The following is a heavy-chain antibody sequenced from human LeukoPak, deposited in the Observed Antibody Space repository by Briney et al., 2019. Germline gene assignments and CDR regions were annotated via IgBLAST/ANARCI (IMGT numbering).Heavy chain of an antibody. CDR1: GFSFSDYY. CDR3: ARGGRRTFDN. Sequence: KTGGSLRLSCAASGFSFSDYYMGWIRQAPGKGLEWVSYIWSSTISYTDSVKGRFTISRDNAKNSLYLQMNSLRAEDTAVYYCARGGRRTFDNWGQGSLVTVSS. V-gene: IGHV3-11*01. J-gene: IGHJ4*02. D-gene: IGHD3-10*01. CDR2: IWSSTI.